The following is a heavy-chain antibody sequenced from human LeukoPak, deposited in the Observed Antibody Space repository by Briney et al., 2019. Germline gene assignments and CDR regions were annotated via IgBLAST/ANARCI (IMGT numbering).Heavy chain of an antibody. J-gene: IGHJ3*02. D-gene: IGHD5-24*01. Sequence: GGSLRLSCAASGFTFSSYSMNWVRQAPGKGLEWASSISSSSSYIYYADSVKGRFTISRDNAKNSLYLQMNSLRAEDTAVYYCARDWREMATSDAFDIWGQGTMVTVSS. CDR2: ISSSSSYI. CDR1: GFTFSSYS. V-gene: IGHV3-21*01. CDR3: ARDWREMATSDAFDI.